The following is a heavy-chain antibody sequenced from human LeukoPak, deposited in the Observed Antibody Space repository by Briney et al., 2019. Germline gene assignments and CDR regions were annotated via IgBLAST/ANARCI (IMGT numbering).Heavy chain of an antibody. CDR1: GYSLSSDNY. CDR2: IYHSGST. J-gene: IGHJ4*02. CDR3: ARAPRDSSSSNYMRRFDY. V-gene: IGHV4-38-2*01. Sequence: PSEALSLTCAVSGYSLSSDNYWVWLRQPPGQGLAWTGGIYHSGSTYYNPSLTSRVTTSVDTSKNQFSLKLSSVTAADTAVYYCARAPRDSSSSNYMRRFDYWGQGTLVTVSS. D-gene: IGHD3-22*01.